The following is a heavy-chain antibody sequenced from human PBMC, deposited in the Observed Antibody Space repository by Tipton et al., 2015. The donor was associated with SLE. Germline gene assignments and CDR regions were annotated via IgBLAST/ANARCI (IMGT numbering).Heavy chain of an antibody. CDR2: IYARGGT. CDR3: ARDRWESFYWFVP. Sequence: TLSLTCTVSGGSISSGSDYWSWIRQPAGKGLEWIGRIYARGGTNYNPSLKSRVTISVDTSKNQFSLKLTSVTAADTAVYYCARDRWESFYWFVPWGQGTRGTV. D-gene: IGHD1-26*01. J-gene: IGHJ5*02. CDR1: GGSISSGSDY. V-gene: IGHV4-61*02.